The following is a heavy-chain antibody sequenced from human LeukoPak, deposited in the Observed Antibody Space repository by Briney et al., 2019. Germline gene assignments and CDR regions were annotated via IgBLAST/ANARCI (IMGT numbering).Heavy chain of an antibody. J-gene: IGHJ6*03. CDR2: IYTSGST. CDR1: GGSFSSYY. Sequence: SETLSLTCTVSGGSFSSYYWSWIPQPAGKGLEWIGRIYTSGSTNYNPSLKSRVTISVDTSKNQFSLKLSSVTAADTAVYYCARGVGTYYDFWSGYQDYMDVWGKGTTVTVSS. V-gene: IGHV4-4*07. CDR3: ARGVGTYYDFWSGYQDYMDV. D-gene: IGHD3-3*01.